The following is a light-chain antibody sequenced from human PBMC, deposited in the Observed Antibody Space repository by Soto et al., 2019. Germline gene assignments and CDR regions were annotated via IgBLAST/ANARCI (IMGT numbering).Light chain of an antibody. V-gene: IGLV1-40*01. CDR1: SSNIGAGYH. CDR2: GDD. Sequence: QAVVTQPPSVSGAPGQRVTISCTGSSSNIGAGYHVHWYQQLPGTAPKLLIYGDDNRPSGVPGRFSGSKSGTSASLAITGLQAEDEADYYCQSYDRTLSVVFGGGTKLTVL. J-gene: IGLJ2*01. CDR3: QSYDRTLSVV.